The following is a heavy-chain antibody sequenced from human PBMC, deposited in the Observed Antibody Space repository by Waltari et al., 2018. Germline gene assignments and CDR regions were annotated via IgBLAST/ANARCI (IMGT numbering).Heavy chain of an antibody. CDR1: GFTVSHYW. V-gene: IGHV3-74*01. CDR3: TTDLTGYSDY. CDR2: INPDGIST. J-gene: IGHJ4*02. D-gene: IGHD3-9*01. Sequence: EVQLVESGGGLLQPGGSLRLSCAASGFTVSHYWMPWVRQPPGKGLVWVSRINPDGISTSYADSVKGRCTISRDNAKNTLYMQMNSLRAEDTAVYYCTTDLTGYSDYWGQGTLVTVSS.